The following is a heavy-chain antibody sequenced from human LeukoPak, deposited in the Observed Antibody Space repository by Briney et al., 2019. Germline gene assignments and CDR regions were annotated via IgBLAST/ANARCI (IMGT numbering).Heavy chain of an antibody. J-gene: IGHJ4*02. CDR1: GFTVSNIY. V-gene: IGHV3-66*02. CDR2: IYSGGDT. D-gene: IGHD3-22*01. Sequence: QPGGSLRLSCAASGFTVSNIYMTWVRQAPGKGLEWVSVIYSGGDTYYAESVKGRFTISRDNSKNTLYLQMNSLRAEDTAVYYCARDGVYCYDSSGYSHFDYWGQGTLVTVSS. CDR3: ARDGVYCYDSSGYSHFDY.